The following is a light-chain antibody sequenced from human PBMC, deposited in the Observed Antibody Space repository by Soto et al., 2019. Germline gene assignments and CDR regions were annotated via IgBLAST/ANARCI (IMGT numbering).Light chain of an antibody. CDR3: AAWDDSLSGPGV. J-gene: IGLJ2*01. Sequence: QSVLTQPPSASGTPGQRVIISCSGSSSNIGSNYVYWYRQLPGTAPKLLIYRNNQRPSGVPDRFSGSKSGTSASLAISGLRSEDEADYYCAAWDDSLSGPGVFGGGTKLTVL. CDR2: RNN. CDR1: SSNIGSNY. V-gene: IGLV1-47*01.